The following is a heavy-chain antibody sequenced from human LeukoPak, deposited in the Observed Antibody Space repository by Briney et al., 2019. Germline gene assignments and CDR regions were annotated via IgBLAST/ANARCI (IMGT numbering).Heavy chain of an antibody. CDR2: IHYTGAT. J-gene: IGHJ4*02. CDR1: GGSITGYY. CDR3: ARGNILSGYCFDF. Sequence: SETLSLTCAVYGGSITGYYWSWIRQPPRKGMEWVGEIHYTGATSYNPSLKSRATISIDTSKNQVSLKLSSVTAADTAVYYFARGNILSGYCFDFWGQGALVTVSS. V-gene: IGHV4-34*01. D-gene: IGHD3-9*01.